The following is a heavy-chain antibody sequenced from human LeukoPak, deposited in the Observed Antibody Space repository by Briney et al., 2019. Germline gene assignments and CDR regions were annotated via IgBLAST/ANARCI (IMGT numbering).Heavy chain of an antibody. CDR1: GLTFNTFD. J-gene: IGHJ6*02. V-gene: IGHV3-48*01. Sequence: GGALTLSCAASGLTFNTFDMTWLRHAPGKGLEWVSYISSGSSSRYYADSVKGRFTISRDNGENSLYLQMNRLRAEDTGVYFCARLRYYAVDVWGQGTTVIVSS. CDR2: ISSGSSSR. CDR3: ARLRYYAVDV.